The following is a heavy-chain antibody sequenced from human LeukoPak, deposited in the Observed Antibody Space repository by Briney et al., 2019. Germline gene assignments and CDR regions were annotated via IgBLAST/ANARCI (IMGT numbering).Heavy chain of an antibody. Sequence: SETLSLTCTVSGGSITSSNWWTWVRQPPGKGLEWIGEIYYSGSTNYNPSLKSRVTISMDKSKNQFSLELTSVTAADTAVYYCAREYGSSHGFDPWGQGTLVTVSS. CDR2: IYYSGST. D-gene: IGHD6-13*01. CDR3: AREYGSSHGFDP. J-gene: IGHJ5*02. V-gene: IGHV4-4*02. CDR1: GGSITSSNW.